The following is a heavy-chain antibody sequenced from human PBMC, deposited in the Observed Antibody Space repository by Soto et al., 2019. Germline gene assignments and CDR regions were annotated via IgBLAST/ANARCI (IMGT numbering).Heavy chain of an antibody. CDR1: GYTFTGYS. J-gene: IGHJ4*02. V-gene: IGHV7-4-1*01. Sequence: QVQLVQSGSELKEPGASVTVSCKASGYTFTGYSINWVRQAPGQGLEWMGWIATNTVNPTYAQGFTGRFVFSLDTSVTTAYLQIYSLKAEDTAIYYCTRDSRTALFDYWGQGTLVTASS. CDR2: IATNTVNP. D-gene: IGHD2-2*01. CDR3: TRDSRTALFDY.